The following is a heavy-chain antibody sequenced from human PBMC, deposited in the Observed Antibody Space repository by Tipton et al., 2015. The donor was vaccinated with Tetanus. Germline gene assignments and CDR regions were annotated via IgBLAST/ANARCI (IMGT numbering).Heavy chain of an antibody. V-gene: IGHV4-4*07. CDR2: IYASGSA. D-gene: IGHD3-10*01. Sequence: GLVKPSETLSLMCTVSGDSLYNFYWSWLRQPAGKGPEWIGRIYASGSANYRPSLEGRVTMSVDKSNNQVSLRMTSVTAADTAVYYCARGGGNTMFRGGEFVHSYYYQGMDVWGQGTTVAVSS. J-gene: IGHJ6*02. CDR3: ARGGGNTMFRGGEFVHSYYYQGMDV. CDR1: GDSLYNFY.